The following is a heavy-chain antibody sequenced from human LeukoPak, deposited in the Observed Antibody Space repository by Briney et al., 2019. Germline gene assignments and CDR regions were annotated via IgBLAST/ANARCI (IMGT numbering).Heavy chain of an antibody. CDR3: ASTHYYDSSGYTEFDY. J-gene: IGHJ4*02. CDR1: GYTFTIYD. V-gene: IGHV1-8*01. CDR2: MNPNSGNT. Sequence: ASVNVSCTASGYTFTIYDINWVRQATGQGLEWMGWMNPNSGNTGYAQKFQGRVTMTGNTSISTAYMELSSLRSEDTAVYYCASTHYYDSSGYTEFDYWGQGTLVTVSS. D-gene: IGHD3-22*01.